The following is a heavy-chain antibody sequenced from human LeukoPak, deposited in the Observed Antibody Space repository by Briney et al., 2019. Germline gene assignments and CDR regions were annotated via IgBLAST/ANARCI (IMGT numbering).Heavy chain of an antibody. Sequence: PGGSLRLSCAASGFTFSSYAMSWVRQAPGKGLEWVSAVSGSGGSTYYADSVKGRFTISRDNSKNTLYLQMNSLRAEDTAVYYCAKDEVIVVVPAAMWYWGQRTLVTVSS. D-gene: IGHD2-2*01. CDR2: VSGSGGST. V-gene: IGHV3-23*01. J-gene: IGHJ4*02. CDR1: GFTFSSYA. CDR3: AKDEVIVVVPAAMWY.